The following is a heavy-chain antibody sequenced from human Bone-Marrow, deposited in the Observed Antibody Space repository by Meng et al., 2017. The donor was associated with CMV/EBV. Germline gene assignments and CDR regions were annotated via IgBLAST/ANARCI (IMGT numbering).Heavy chain of an antibody. D-gene: IGHD5-18*01. CDR3: ARGDTAMTPGYYYGVDV. CDR2: ISYDGSNK. CDR1: GFTFSSYG. V-gene: IGHV3-30*19. J-gene: IGHJ6*02. Sequence: GESLKISCAASGFTFSSYGMHWVRQAPGKGLDWVAVISYDGSNKYYADSVKGRFTISRDNSKNTQYLQMNSLRPEDTAVYYCARGDTAMTPGYYYGVDVWGQGTTVTVSS.